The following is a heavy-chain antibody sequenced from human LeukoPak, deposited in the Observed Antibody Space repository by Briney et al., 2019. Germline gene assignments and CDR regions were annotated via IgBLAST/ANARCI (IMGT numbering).Heavy chain of an antibody. CDR3: ARYRYGGNWFDL. Sequence: PGGSLRLSCAASGSTVSSNYMSWVRQAPGKGLEWVSVIYSGGSTYYADSVKGRFTISRDNSKNTLYLQMNSLRAEDTAVYYCARYRYGGNWFDLWGQGTLVTVSS. CDR2: IYSGGST. J-gene: IGHJ5*02. D-gene: IGHD4-23*01. CDR1: GSTVSSNY. V-gene: IGHV3-66*01.